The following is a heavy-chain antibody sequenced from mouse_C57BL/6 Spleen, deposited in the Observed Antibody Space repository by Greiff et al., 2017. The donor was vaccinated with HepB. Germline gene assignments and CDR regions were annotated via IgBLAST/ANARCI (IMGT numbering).Heavy chain of an antibody. Sequence: QVQLQQPGAELVRPGTSVKLSCKASGYTFTSYWMHWVKQRPGQGLEWIGVIDPSDSYTNYNQKFKGKATLTVDTSSSTAYMQLSSLTSEDSAVYYCARDPGTGFAYWGQGTLVTVSA. CDR3: ARDPGTGFAY. J-gene: IGHJ3*01. CDR2: IDPSDSYT. V-gene: IGHV1-59*01. CDR1: GYTFTSYW. D-gene: IGHD4-1*01.